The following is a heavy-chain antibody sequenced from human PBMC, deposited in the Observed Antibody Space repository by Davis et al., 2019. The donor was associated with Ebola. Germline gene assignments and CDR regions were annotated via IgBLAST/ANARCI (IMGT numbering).Heavy chain of an antibody. J-gene: IGHJ6*02. CDR2: ISGSGGST. CDR3: AGINPGGYYYGMDV. Sequence: GESLKISCAASGFTFSSYAMSWVRQAPGKGLEWVSGISGSGGSTYYADSVKGRFTISRHNSKNTLYLQMNSLRAEDTAVYYCAGINPGGYYYGMDVWGQGTTVTVSS. CDR1: GFTFSSYA. V-gene: IGHV3-23*01. D-gene: IGHD3-16*01.